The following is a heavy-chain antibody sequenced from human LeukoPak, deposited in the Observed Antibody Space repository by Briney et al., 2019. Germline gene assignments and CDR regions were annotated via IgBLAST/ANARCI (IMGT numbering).Heavy chain of an antibody. CDR1: GYSISSGYY. Sequence: KTSETLSLTCAVSGYSISSGYYWGWIRQPPGKGLEWIGSIYHSGSTYYNPSLKSRVTISVDTSKNQFSLKLSSVTAADTAVYYCARDPSIKVRGVRFDYWGQGILVTVSS. J-gene: IGHJ4*02. CDR3: ARDPSIKVRGVRFDY. V-gene: IGHV4-38-2*02. D-gene: IGHD3-10*01. CDR2: IYHSGST.